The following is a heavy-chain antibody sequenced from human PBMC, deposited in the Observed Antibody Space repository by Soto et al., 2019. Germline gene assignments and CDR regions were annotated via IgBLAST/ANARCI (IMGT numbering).Heavy chain of an antibody. CDR3: AREDRGYSGYVGYYYGMDG. Sequence: GASVKVSCKASEYAFTDYFMHWVRQAPGQGLEWMGWINPNTGDTKYAQKFQGWVTMTRDTSIITVCMELSRLRSDDTAVYYCAREDRGYSGYVGYYYGMDGWGQGTTVTVSS. CDR2: INPNTGDT. V-gene: IGHV1-2*04. CDR1: EYAFTDYF. D-gene: IGHD5-12*01. J-gene: IGHJ6*02.